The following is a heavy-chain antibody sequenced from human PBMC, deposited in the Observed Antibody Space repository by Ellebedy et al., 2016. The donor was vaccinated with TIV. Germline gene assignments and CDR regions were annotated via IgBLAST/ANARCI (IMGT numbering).Heavy chain of an antibody. D-gene: IGHD5-12*01. J-gene: IGHJ6*02. Sequence: AASVKVSCKASGYTFISYGISWVRQAPGQGLEWMGWISGYNGNTNYAQKLQGRVTMTTDTSTSTAYMEVRSLRSDDTAVYYCAREGYSGYDWGAYYYYGMDVWGQGTTVTVSS. CDR3: AREGYSGYDWGAYYYYGMDV. CDR2: ISGYNGNT. CDR1: GYTFISYG. V-gene: IGHV1-18*01.